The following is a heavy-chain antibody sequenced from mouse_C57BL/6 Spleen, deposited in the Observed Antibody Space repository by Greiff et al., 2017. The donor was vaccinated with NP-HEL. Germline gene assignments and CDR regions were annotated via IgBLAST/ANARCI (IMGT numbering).Heavy chain of an antibody. CDR1: GYTFTSYW. J-gene: IGHJ2*01. V-gene: IGHV1-64*01. CDR2: IHPNSGST. CDR3: AITTVVATNYFDY. D-gene: IGHD1-1*01. Sequence: QVQLQQPGAELVKPGASVKLSCKASGYTFTSYWMHWVKQRPGQGLEWIGMIHPNSGSTNYNEKFKSKATLTVDKSSSPAYMQLSSLTSEDSAVYYWAITTVVATNYFDYWGQGTTLTVSS.